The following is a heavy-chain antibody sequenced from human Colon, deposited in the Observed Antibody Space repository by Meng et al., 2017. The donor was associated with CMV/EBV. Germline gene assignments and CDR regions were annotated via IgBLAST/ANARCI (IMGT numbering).Heavy chain of an antibody. CDR3: VRDKGDGFIKFHYFDY. V-gene: IGHV3-74*01. D-gene: IGHD5-24*01. J-gene: IGHJ4*02. CDR1: FPFNAYW. CDR2: ISADGGST. Sequence: FPFNAYWVHWVRQVPGKRLEWVALISADGGSTTYADSVKGRFTISRDNPKDTVYLQMTSLRADDTAVYYCVRDKGDGFIKFHYFDYWGQGTLVTVSS.